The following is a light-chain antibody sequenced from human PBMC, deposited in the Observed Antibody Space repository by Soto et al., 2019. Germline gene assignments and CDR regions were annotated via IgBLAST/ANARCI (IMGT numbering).Light chain of an antibody. CDR2: GAS. J-gene: IGKJ1*01. CDR3: HQYGSSPQT. Sequence: EIVLTQSLGTLSLSPGERATLSRSASQSVSSSHLAWYQQKPGQAPRLLIYGASSRATGIPDRFTGSGSGTDFTLTISRLEPEDFAVFYCHQYGSSPQTFGQGTKVDI. V-gene: IGKV3-20*01. CDR1: QSVSSSH.